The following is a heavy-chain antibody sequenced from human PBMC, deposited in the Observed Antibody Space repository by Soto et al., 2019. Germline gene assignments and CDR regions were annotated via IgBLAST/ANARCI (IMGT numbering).Heavy chain of an antibody. V-gene: IGHV3-48*02. J-gene: IGHJ4*02. D-gene: IGHD2-2*01. Sequence: ETQLVESGGGLVQPGGSLRVSCVASGFDFKIYNMNWVRQAPRKGLEWLSYISNSGVITYYADSVKGRFTISRDNAKNSLFLQMNSLRDEDTAVYFCARVESTSLSGFDCWGQGTLVTVSS. CDR3: ARVESTSLSGFDC. CDR2: ISNSGVIT. CDR1: GFDFKIYN.